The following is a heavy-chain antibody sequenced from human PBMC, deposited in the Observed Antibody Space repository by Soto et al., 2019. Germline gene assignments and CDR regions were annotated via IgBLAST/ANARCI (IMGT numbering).Heavy chain of an antibody. CDR2: IYHSGST. J-gene: IGHJ4*02. V-gene: IGHV4-38-2*02. CDR3: ARDPPYNWNYVDY. Sequence: KPSETLSLTCAVSGYSISSGYYWGWIRQPPGKGLEWIGSIYHSGSTYYNPSLKSRVTISVDTSKNQFSLKLSSVTAADTAVYYCARDPPYNWNYVDYWGQGTLVTVSS. CDR1: GYSISSGYY. D-gene: IGHD1-20*01.